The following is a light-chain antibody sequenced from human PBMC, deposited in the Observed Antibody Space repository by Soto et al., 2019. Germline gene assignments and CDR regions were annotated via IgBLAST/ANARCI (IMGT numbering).Light chain of an antibody. CDR1: QSVSSN. V-gene: IGKV3-15*01. CDR3: QQYNNWPPWT. CDR2: GAS. J-gene: IGKJ1*01. Sequence: IVMTQSPATLSVSPGDRATLSCRASQSVSSNLAWYQQKPGQPPRLIIYGASTRANGIPARFSGSVSGTEFTLTLSSLQSEDFASYYCQQYNNWPPWTFGQGTKVDIK.